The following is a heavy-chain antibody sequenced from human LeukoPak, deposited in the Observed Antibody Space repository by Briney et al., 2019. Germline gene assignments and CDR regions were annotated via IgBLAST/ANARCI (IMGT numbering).Heavy chain of an antibody. Sequence: GGSLRLSCAASGFTFSSYTMNWVRQAPGKGLEWVSSISSSSNYIYYADSVKGRFTISRDNAKNSLYLQMNSLRAEDTAVYYCARQYSSGWYYYYGLDVWGQGTKVTVSS. CDR1: GFTFSSYT. D-gene: IGHD6-19*01. V-gene: IGHV3-21*01. CDR3: ARQYSSGWYYYYGLDV. CDR2: ISSSSNYI. J-gene: IGHJ6*02.